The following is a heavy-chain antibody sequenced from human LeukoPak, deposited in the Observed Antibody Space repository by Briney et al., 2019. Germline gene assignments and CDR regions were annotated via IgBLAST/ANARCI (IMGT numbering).Heavy chain of an antibody. CDR1: GFTFSSYE. J-gene: IGHJ3*02. V-gene: IGHV3-48*03. Sequence: GGSLRLSCAASGFTFSSYEMNWVRQAPGKGLEWVSYISSSGSTIYYADSVKGRFTISRDNAKNSLYLQMNSLGAEDTAVYYCARVRYYYGSGSSVGDAFDIWGQGTMVTVSS. CDR2: ISSSGSTI. CDR3: ARVRYYYGSGSSVGDAFDI. D-gene: IGHD3-10*01.